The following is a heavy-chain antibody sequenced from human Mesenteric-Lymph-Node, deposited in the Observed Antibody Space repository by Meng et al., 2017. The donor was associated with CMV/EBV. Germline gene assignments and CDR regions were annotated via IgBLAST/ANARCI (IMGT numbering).Heavy chain of an antibody. D-gene: IGHD6-13*01. CDR1: GCTFSNYA. V-gene: IGHV3-30*02. CDR2: RRYDGSNK. J-gene: IGHJ6*02. CDR3: AKEPRRAQQLVFGYYYYYGMDV. Sequence: GGSLRLSCAASGCTFSNYAMSWGRQAPGKGLEWVAFRRYDGSNKYYADSVKGRFTISRDNSKNTLYLQMNSLRAEDTAVYYCAKEPRRAQQLVFGYYYYYGMDVWGQGTTVTVSS.